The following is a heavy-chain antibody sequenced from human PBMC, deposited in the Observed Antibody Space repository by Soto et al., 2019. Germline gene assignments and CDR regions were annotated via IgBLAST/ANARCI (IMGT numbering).Heavy chain of an antibody. D-gene: IGHD3-10*01. J-gene: IGHJ6*02. V-gene: IGHV4-30-4*01. CDR1: GGSISSGDYY. Sequence: TLSLTCTVSGGSISSGDYYWSWIRQPPGKGLEWIGYIYYSGSTYYNPSLKSRVTISVDTSKNQFSLKLSSVTAADTAVYYCARDLFEGGFGTVYYYYGMDVWGQGTTVTVSS. CDR3: ARDLFEGGFGTVYYYYGMDV. CDR2: IYYSGST.